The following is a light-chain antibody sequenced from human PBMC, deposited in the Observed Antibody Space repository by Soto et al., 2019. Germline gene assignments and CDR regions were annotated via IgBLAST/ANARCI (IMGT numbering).Light chain of an antibody. CDR2: EVS. Sequence: QSALTQPASVSGSLGQSITISCTGTGSDIGGYNYVSWYQQHPGKAPKLIIYEVSYRPSGVSNRFSASKSGNTASLTISGLQAEDEADYYCNSYTTYSSLIFGGGTKVTVL. V-gene: IGLV2-14*01. CDR1: GSDIGGYNY. J-gene: IGLJ2*01. CDR3: NSYTTYSSLI.